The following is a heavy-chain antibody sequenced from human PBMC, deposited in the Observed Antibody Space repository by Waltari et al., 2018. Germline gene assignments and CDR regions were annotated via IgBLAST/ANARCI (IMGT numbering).Heavy chain of an antibody. Sequence: QVQLQESGPGLVKPSETLSLTCAVSGYSISSRYYWGWIRQPPGKGLEWIGGIYHSGSTYYNPSLKSRVTISVDTSKNQFSLKLSSVTAADTAVYYCASSSSWYFDYWGQGTLVTVSS. J-gene: IGHJ4*02. CDR3: ASSSSWYFDY. V-gene: IGHV4-38-2*01. D-gene: IGHD6-13*01. CDR2: IYHSGST. CDR1: GYSISSRYY.